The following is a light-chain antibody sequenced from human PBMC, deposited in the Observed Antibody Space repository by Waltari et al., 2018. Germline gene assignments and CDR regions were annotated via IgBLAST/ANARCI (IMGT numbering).Light chain of an antibody. Sequence: EIVLTQSPATLSLSPGERATLSCRASQSVSTYLAWYQQRPGQPPRLLIYESSSRATGIPARFSGSGSETDFTLTISSLEPEDFAVYYCQQRYKWPLTFGGGSKVEI. V-gene: IGKV3-11*01. CDR2: ESS. CDR1: QSVSTY. J-gene: IGKJ4*01. CDR3: QQRYKWPLT.